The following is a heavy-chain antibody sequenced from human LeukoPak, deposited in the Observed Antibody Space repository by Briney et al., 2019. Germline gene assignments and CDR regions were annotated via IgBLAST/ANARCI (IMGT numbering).Heavy chain of an antibody. Sequence: PGGSLRLSCAASGFTFSSYGMHWVRQAPGKGLEWVAFIRYGGSNKYYADSVKGRFTISRDNSKNTLYLQMNSLRAEDTAVYYCAKDLGVGSTSFYFDYWGQGTLVTVSS. CDR3: AKDLGVGSTSFYFDY. D-gene: IGHD2-2*01. CDR2: IRYGGSNK. V-gene: IGHV3-30*02. CDR1: GFTFSSYG. J-gene: IGHJ4*02.